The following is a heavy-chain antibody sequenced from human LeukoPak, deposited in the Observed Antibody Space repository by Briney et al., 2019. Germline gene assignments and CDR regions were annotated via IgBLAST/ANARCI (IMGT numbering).Heavy chain of an antibody. CDR3: ANDLTPAAIFFAFDY. D-gene: IGHD2-2*02. V-gene: IGHV3-23*01. J-gene: IGHJ4*02. CDR2: ISGSGGST. CDR1: GFTFSSYA. Sequence: GGSLRLSCAASGFTFSSYAMSWVRQATGKGLGWVSAISGSGGSTYYADSVKGRFTISRDNSKNTLYLQMNSLRAEDTAVYYCANDLTPAAIFFAFDYWGQGTLVTVSS.